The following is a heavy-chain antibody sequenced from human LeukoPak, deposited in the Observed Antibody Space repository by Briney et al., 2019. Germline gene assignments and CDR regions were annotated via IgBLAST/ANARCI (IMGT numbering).Heavy chain of an antibody. V-gene: IGHV4-59*01. CDR2: MYYSGST. D-gene: IGHD1-1*01. CDR3: ASLLGTTGMGYYYYMDV. Sequence: PSETLSLTCTVSGGSISSYYWSWIRQPPGKGLEWIGYMYYSGSTNYNPSLKSRVTISIDTSKNQFSLKLSSVTAADTAVYYCASLLGTTGMGYYYYMDVWSKGTTVTVSS. J-gene: IGHJ6*03. CDR1: GGSISSYY.